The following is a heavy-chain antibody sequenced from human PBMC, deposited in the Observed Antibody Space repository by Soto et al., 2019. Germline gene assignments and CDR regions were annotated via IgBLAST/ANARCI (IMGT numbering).Heavy chain of an antibody. J-gene: IGHJ4*02. CDR3: AGDGVATIDGG. CDR2: IIPSLGIA. CDR1: GGTFSSYT. V-gene: IGHV1-69*08. D-gene: IGHD5-12*01. Sequence: QVQLVQSGAEVKKPGSSVKVSCKASGGTFSSYTISWVRQAPGQGLEWMGRIIPSLGIANYAQKFQGRVTITADKSTGTAYMELSSLKAADTAVDYYAGDGVATIDGGWGQGNLVAVSS.